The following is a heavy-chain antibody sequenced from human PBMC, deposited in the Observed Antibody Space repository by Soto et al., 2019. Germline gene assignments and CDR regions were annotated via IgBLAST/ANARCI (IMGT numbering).Heavy chain of an antibody. CDR3: ARDQPIQGAAINYGMDV. Sequence: QVQLVQSGAEVEKPGASVKVSCKASGYTFTSYGISWVRQAPGQGLEWMGWISAYNGNTNYAQKLQGRVTMTTDTSTSTAYMELRSLRSDDTAVYYCARDQPIQGAAINYGMDVWGQGTTVTVSS. J-gene: IGHJ6*02. V-gene: IGHV1-18*01. CDR2: ISAYNGNT. CDR1: GYTFTSYG. D-gene: IGHD6-25*01.